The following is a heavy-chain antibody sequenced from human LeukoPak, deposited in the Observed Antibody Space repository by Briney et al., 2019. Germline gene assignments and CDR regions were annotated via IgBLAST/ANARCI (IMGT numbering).Heavy chain of an antibody. CDR2: INSDGSST. V-gene: IGHV3-74*01. CDR3: ARGNDGSGCEDY. Sequence: PGGSLRLSCAASGFTFSSYWMHWVRQAPGKGLVWVSRINSDGSSTSYADSVKGRFTISRDSAKNTLYLQINSLRAEDTAVYYCARGNDGSGCEDYWGQGTLVTVSS. CDR1: GFTFSSYW. D-gene: IGHD6-19*01. J-gene: IGHJ4*02.